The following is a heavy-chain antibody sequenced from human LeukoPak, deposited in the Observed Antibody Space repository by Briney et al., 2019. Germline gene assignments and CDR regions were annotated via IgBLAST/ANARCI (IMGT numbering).Heavy chain of an antibody. CDR1: GGSISSSSYY. V-gene: IGHV4-39*07. CDR3: ARVKLSSSWDV. J-gene: IGHJ6*02. Sequence: KPSETLSLTCTVSGGSISSSSYYWGWIRQPPGKGLEWIGSIYYSGSTYYNPSLKSRVTISVDTSKNQFSLKLSSVTAADTAVYYCARVKLSSSWDVWGQGTTVTVSS. D-gene: IGHD6-13*01. CDR2: IYYSGST.